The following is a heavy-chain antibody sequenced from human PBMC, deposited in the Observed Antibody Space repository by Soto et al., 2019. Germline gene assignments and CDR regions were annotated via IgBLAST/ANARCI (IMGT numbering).Heavy chain of an antibody. CDR3: ARVGWNDVNNWFDP. J-gene: IGHJ5*02. CDR1: GFTFSSYG. D-gene: IGHD1-1*01. CDR2: IWYDGSNK. V-gene: IGHV3-33*01. Sequence: PGGSLRLSCAASGFTFSSYGMHWVRQAPGKGLEWVAVIWYDGSNKYYADSVKGRFTIPRDNSKNTLYLQMNSLRAEDTAVYYCARVGWNDVNNWFDPWGQGTLVTVSS.